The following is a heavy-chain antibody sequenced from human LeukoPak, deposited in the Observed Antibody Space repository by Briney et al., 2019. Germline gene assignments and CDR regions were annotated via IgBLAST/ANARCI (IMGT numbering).Heavy chain of an antibody. Sequence: GGSLRLSCAASGFTFSNAWMSWVRQVPGKGLEWVAVISYDGSNKYYADSVKGRFTISRDNSKNTLYLQMNSLRAEDTAVYYCAKDKRATPGPFDYWGQGTLVTVSS. CDR2: ISYDGSNK. CDR3: AKDKRATPGPFDY. D-gene: IGHD2-15*01. V-gene: IGHV3-30*18. J-gene: IGHJ4*02. CDR1: GFTFSNAW.